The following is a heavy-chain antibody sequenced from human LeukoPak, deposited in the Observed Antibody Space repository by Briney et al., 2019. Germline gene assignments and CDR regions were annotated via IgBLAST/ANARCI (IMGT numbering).Heavy chain of an antibody. J-gene: IGHJ4*02. CDR3: ARHDYSWSCDY. CDR1: GGSISSSSYY. Sequence: ASETLSLTCTVSGGSISSSSYYWGWIRQPPGKGLEWIGSTYYSGSTYYNPSLKSRVTISVDTSKNQFSLKLSSVTAADTAVYYCARHDYSWSCDYWGQGTLVTVSS. D-gene: IGHD4-11*01. CDR2: TYYSGST. V-gene: IGHV4-39*01.